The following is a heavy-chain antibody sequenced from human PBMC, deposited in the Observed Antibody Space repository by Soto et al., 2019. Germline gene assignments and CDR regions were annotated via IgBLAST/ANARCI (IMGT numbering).Heavy chain of an antibody. V-gene: IGHV1-2*02. D-gene: IGHD1-1*01. CDR1: GYSFTDYY. CDR2: INPNSGGT. CDR3: AKEPATAKPEGVDF. J-gene: IGHJ4*02. Sequence: ASVKVSCKASGYSFTDYYMYWVRQAPGQGLEWMGWINPNSGGTKYAPKFQGGVTMTRDTSITTAYMELSRLRSGDTAVYYCAKEPATAKPEGVDFWGQGTLVTVSS.